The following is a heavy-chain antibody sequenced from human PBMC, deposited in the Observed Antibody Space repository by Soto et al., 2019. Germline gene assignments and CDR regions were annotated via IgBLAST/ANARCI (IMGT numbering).Heavy chain of an antibody. CDR1: GDTFNFYT. CDR3: ATNYGSGSAHFDN. D-gene: IGHD3-10*01. Sequence: QVQLVQSGAEVKTPGSSVKVSCTASGDTFNFYTLSWVRQAPGQGLEWMGRIIPMIGMSNYAQKFQGRVTMIADKSTSTAYMGLSSLRSEDTALYYCATNYGSGSAHFDNWGQGTLVTVSS. V-gene: IGHV1-69*02. CDR2: IIPMIGMS. J-gene: IGHJ4*02.